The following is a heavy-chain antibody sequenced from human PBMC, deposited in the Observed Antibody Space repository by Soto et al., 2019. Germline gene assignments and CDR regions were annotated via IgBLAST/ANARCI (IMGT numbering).Heavy chain of an antibody. Sequence: QVQLVQSGAEVKKPGASVKVSCKASGYTFTSYGISWVRQAPGQGLEWMGWISAYNGNTNYAQKLQGRVTMTTDTSASTAYMELRSLRSDDTAVYYCARVYRITMVRGELSEYWGQGTLVTVSS. V-gene: IGHV1-18*01. CDR3: ARVYRITMVRGELSEY. D-gene: IGHD3-10*01. J-gene: IGHJ4*02. CDR1: GYTFTSYG. CDR2: ISAYNGNT.